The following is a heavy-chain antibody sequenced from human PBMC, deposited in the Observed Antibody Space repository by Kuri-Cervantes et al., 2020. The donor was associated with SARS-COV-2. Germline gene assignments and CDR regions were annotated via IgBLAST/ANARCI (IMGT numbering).Heavy chain of an antibody. Sequence: ASVKVSCKASGYIFTSFDISWVRQAPGQGLEWMGWISAYNGDTNYAQNVQGRVTMTTDTSTNTAYMELRSLRSDDTAVYYCARDRTGDGDWEYYFDYWGRGTLVTVSS. CDR1: GYIFTSFD. V-gene: IGHV1-18*01. J-gene: IGHJ4*02. D-gene: IGHD7-27*01. CDR3: ARDRTGDGDWEYYFDY. CDR2: ISAYNGDT.